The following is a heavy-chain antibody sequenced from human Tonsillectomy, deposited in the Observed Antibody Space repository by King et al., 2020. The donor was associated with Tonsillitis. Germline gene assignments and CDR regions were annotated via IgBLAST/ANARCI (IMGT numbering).Heavy chain of an antibody. Sequence: QMQLQESGPGLVNPSETLSLTCSVSGASINNYFWTWIRQVPGKGLEWIGYIYYTGSANYNPSLKSRVAISVDTSKNQFSLTLKSVTAADTAVYYCARAGKGVGYCSGGSCYNWFDPWGQGTLVTVSS. CDR2: IYYTGSA. D-gene: IGHD2-15*01. CDR1: GASINNYF. CDR3: ARAGKGVGYCSGGSCYNWFDP. J-gene: IGHJ5*02. V-gene: IGHV4-59*01.